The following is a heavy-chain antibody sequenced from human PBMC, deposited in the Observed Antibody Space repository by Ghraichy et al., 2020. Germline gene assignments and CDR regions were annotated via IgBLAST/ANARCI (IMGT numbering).Heavy chain of an antibody. D-gene: IGHD3-3*01. CDR3: ARGTFHYDFWSGYTQKKFDP. V-gene: IGHV1-69*13. Sequence: SVKVSCKASGGTFSSYAISWVRQAPGQGLEWMGGIIPIFGTANYAQKFQGRVTITADESTSTAYMELSSMRSEDTAVYYCARGTFHYDFWSGYTQKKFDPWGQGTLVTVSS. J-gene: IGHJ5*02. CDR2: IIPIFGTA. CDR1: GGTFSSYA.